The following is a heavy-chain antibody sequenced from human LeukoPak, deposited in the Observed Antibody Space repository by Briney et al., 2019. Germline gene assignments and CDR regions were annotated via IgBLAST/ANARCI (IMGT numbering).Heavy chain of an antibody. J-gene: IGHJ6*02. CDR2: MNPNSGNT. CDR3: ARGWNTMIVVVISSYYYGMDV. D-gene: IGHD3-22*01. Sequence: ASVKVSCKASGYTFTSYDINRVRQATGQGLEWMGWMNPNSGNTGYAQKFQGRVTMTRNTSISTAYMELSSLRSEDTAVYYCARGWNTMIVVVISSYYYGMDVWGQGTTVTVSS. CDR1: GYTFTSYD. V-gene: IGHV1-8*01.